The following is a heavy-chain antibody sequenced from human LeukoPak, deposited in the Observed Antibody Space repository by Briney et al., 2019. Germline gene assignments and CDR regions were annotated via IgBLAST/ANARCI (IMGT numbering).Heavy chain of an antibody. V-gene: IGHV4-59*08. Sequence: PSETLSLTCSVSGASVTGTYWSWVRQTPGKGLEWIAYTYYGGTSEYNPSLKSRATISVDTSKNHFSLDLRSVTAADTAVYFCARLGLYDGYTHDSWGQGTLVTVSS. CDR3: ARLGLYDGYTHDS. D-gene: IGHD5-24*01. J-gene: IGHJ4*02. CDR1: GASVTGTY. CDR2: TYYGGTS.